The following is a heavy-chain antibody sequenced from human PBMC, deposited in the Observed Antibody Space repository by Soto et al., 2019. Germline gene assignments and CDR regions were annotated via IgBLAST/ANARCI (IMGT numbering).Heavy chain of an antibody. CDR1: GFSLSTSGVG. CDR2: IYWNDDK. Sequence: QITLKESGPTLVKPTQTLTLTCTFSGFSLSTSGVGVGWIRQPPGKALEWLALIYWNDDKRYSPSLKSRLTITKDTSKNQVVLTMSNMDPVDTATYYYAHRLIAVAGYNWFDPWGQGTLVTVSS. CDR3: AHRLIAVAGYNWFDP. J-gene: IGHJ5*02. D-gene: IGHD6-19*01. V-gene: IGHV2-5*01.